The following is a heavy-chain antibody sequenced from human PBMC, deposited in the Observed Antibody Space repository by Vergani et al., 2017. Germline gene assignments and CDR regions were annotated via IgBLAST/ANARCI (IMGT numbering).Heavy chain of an antibody. Sequence: QVQLVQSGAEVKKPGSSVKVSCKASGGTFSSYAISWVRQAPGQGLEWMGGIIPIFGTANYAQKFQGRVTITADESTSTAYMELSSLRSEDTAVYYFARVVVPAAPLYYYYYMDVWGKGTTVTVSS. J-gene: IGHJ6*03. CDR1: GGTFSSYA. V-gene: IGHV1-69*01. CDR2: IIPIFGTA. D-gene: IGHD2-2*01. CDR3: ARVVVPAAPLYYYYYMDV.